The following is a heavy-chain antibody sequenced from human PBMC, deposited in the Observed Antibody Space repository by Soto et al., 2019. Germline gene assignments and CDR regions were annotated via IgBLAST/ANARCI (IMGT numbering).Heavy chain of an antibody. Sequence: VGSLSLCCAASGFTFTIYAMHWVRQAPGKGLEWVAVISYDGSNKYYADSVKGRFTISRDNSKNTLYLQMKSLRAEDTAVYYCARLHNFAWLLVHDESDTRGQAT. CDR3: ARLHNFAWLLVHDESDT. V-gene: IGHV3-30-3*01. CDR2: ISYDGSNK. J-gene: IGHJ6*01. D-gene: IGHD3-9*01. CDR1: GFTFTIYA.